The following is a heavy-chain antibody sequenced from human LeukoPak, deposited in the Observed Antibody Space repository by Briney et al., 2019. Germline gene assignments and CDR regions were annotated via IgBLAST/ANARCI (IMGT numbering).Heavy chain of an antibody. Sequence: PMASVKVSCKASGYTFTSYGISWVRQAPGQGLEWMGWISAYNGNTNYAQRLQGRVTMTTDTSTSTAYMELRSLRSDDTAVYYCARVKQGRSHYMDVWGKGTTVTVSS. J-gene: IGHJ6*03. CDR3: ARVKQGRSHYMDV. V-gene: IGHV1-18*01. CDR2: ISAYNGNT. D-gene: IGHD6-13*01. CDR1: GYTFTSYG.